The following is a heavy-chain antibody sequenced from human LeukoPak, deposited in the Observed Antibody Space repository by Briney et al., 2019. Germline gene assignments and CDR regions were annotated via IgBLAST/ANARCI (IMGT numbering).Heavy chain of an antibody. J-gene: IGHJ5*02. CDR1: GFTFSNYA. V-gene: IGHV3-30-3*01. CDR3: ARSPRGNSSGWYNWFDP. D-gene: IGHD6-19*01. Sequence: PGRSLRLSCAASGFTFSNYAMYWVRQAPVKGLEWVAVISYDGSNKYYADSVKGRFTISRDNSKNTLYLQMNSLRAEDTAVYYCARSPRGNSSGWYNWFDPWGQGTLVTVSS. CDR2: ISYDGSNK.